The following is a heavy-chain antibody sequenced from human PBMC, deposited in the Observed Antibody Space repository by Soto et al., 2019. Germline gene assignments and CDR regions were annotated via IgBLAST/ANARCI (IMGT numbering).Heavy chain of an antibody. CDR3: AKTRHQRIAARPPFDY. D-gene: IGHD6-6*01. CDR1: GFTFSSYG. Sequence: QVQLVESGGGVVQPGRSLRLSCAASGFTFSSYGMHWVRQAPGKGLEWVAVISYDGSNKYYADSVKGRFTISRDNSKNTLYLQMNSLRAEDTAVYYCAKTRHQRIAARPPFDYWGRGTLVTVSS. J-gene: IGHJ4*02. V-gene: IGHV3-30*18. CDR2: ISYDGSNK.